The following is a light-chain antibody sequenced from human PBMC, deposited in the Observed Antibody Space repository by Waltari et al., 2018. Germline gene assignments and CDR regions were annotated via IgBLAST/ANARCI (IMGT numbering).Light chain of an antibody. J-gene: IGLJ3*02. Sequence: QSVLTQPPSASGTPGQRVTISCSGSSSNTGNNVRNWYQQVPGTTPKLLIYRNDQRPSGGPDRFSCSKSGTSASLAISGLRSEDEADYYCAAWDDSLHGRWEFGGGTKVTVL. V-gene: IGLV1-44*01. CDR2: RND. CDR1: SSNTGNNV. CDR3: AAWDDSLHGRWE.